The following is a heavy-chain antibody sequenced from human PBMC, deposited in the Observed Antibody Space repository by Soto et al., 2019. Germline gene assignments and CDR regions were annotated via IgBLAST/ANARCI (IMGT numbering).Heavy chain of an antibody. CDR3: ANSRAVAVHVDY. CDR2: ISSSSSYT. Sequence: QVQLVESGGGLVKPGGSLRLSCAASGFTFSDYYMTWIRQAPGKGLEWVSYISSSSSYTNYADSVKGRFTISRDNAKNSPYLQMNSLRAEDTAVYYCANSRAVAVHVDYWGQRTLVTVSS. V-gene: IGHV3-11*05. CDR1: GFTFSDYY. D-gene: IGHD6-19*01. J-gene: IGHJ4*02.